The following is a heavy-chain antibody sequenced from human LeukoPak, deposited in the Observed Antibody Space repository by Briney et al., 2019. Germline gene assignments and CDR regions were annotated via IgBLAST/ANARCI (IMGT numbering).Heavy chain of an antibody. CDR2: IYTSGST. CDR1: GGSISNYY. CDR3: ARDLMYYYGSGSSPFDY. Sequence: SETLSLTCTVSGGSISNYYWSWIRQPPGKGLEWIGRIYTSGSTNYNPSLKSRVTMSVDTSKNQFSLQLNSVTPEDTAVYYCARDLMYYYGSGSSPFDYWGQGTLVTVSS. D-gene: IGHD3-10*01. V-gene: IGHV4-4*07. J-gene: IGHJ4*02.